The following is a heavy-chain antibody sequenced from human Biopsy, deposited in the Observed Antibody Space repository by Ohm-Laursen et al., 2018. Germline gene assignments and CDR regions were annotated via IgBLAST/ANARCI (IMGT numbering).Heavy chain of an antibody. CDR3: ARGPHSGSHSCFDY. Sequence: SSVKASCKASGGTFINYAISWVRQAPGQGLEWMGGIIPMFGTANYAQMFQGRVTISADESTSTSYMELSSLTTEDSAIYYCARGPHSGSHSCFDYWGRGTLVTVSS. D-gene: IGHD1-26*01. V-gene: IGHV1-69*01. CDR2: IIPMFGTA. CDR1: GGTFINYA. J-gene: IGHJ4*02.